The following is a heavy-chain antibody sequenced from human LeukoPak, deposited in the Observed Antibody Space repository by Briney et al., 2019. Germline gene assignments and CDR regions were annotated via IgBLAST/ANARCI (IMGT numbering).Heavy chain of an antibody. J-gene: IGHJ4*02. V-gene: IGHV4-59*01. CDR3: AREIRNHGPFDY. D-gene: IGHD1-14*01. CDR2: IYYSGST. Sequence: SETLSLTCTVSGGSISTYYWSWIRQPPGKGLEWIGYIYYSGSTNYNPSLKSRVTISVDTSKNQFSLKLSSVTAADTAVYYCAREIRNHGPFDYWGQGTLVTVSS. CDR1: GGSISTYY.